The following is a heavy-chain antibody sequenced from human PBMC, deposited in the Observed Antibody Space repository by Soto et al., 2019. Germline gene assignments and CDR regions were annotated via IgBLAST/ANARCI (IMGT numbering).Heavy chain of an antibody. CDR1: GDSVSSNSAA. CDR3: ARHLHAMFRGVITKNWFYP. V-gene: IGHV6-1*01. D-gene: IGHD3-10*01. CDR2: TYYRSKWYN. J-gene: IGHJ5*02. Sequence: SQTLSLTCAISGDSVSSNSAAWNWIRQSPSRGLEWLGRTYYRSKWYNDYAVSVKSRITINPDTSKNQFSLQLNSVTPEDTAVHYCARHLHAMFRGVITKNWFYPRRQRSPVPVS.